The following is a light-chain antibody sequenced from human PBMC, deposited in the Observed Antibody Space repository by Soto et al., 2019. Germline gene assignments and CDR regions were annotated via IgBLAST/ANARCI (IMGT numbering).Light chain of an antibody. CDR3: SSYTSSSTLDV. CDR2: EVS. V-gene: IGLV2-14*01. Sequence: QSALTQPASVSGSPGQSMTISCTGTSSDVGAYNYVSWYQQHPGKAPKLMIYEVSNRPSGVSNRFSGSKSGNTASLTISGLHAEDEADYYCSSYTSSSTLDVCGTGTKVTVL. CDR1: SSDVGAYNY. J-gene: IGLJ1*01.